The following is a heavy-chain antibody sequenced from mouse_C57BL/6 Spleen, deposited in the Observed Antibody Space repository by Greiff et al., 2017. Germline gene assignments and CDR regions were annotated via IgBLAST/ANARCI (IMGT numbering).Heavy chain of an antibody. CDR3: ARSYYGSSWDFDY. Sequence: QVQLKQPGAELVMPGASVKLSCKASGYTFTSYWMHWVKQRPGQGLEWIGEIDPSDSYTNYNQKFKGKSTLTVDKSSSTAYMQLSSLTSEDSAVYYCARSYYGSSWDFDYWGQGTTLTVSS. V-gene: IGHV1-69*01. J-gene: IGHJ2*01. D-gene: IGHD1-1*01. CDR1: GYTFTSYW. CDR2: IDPSDSYT.